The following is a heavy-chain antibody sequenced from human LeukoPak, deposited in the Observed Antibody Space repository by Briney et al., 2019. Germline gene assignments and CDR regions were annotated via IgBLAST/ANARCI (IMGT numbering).Heavy chain of an antibody. CDR2: ISYDGSNK. CDR1: GFTFSGYA. CDR3: ARDGPSGSYSWVDL. V-gene: IGHV3-30*04. J-gene: IGHJ2*01. D-gene: IGHD1-26*01. Sequence: GGSLRLSCAASGFTFSGYAMHWVRQAPGKGLEWVAVISYDGSNKDYADSVKGRFTISRANSKNNLYLQMNSLRAEDTAVYYCARDGPSGSYSWVDLWGRGTLVTVSS.